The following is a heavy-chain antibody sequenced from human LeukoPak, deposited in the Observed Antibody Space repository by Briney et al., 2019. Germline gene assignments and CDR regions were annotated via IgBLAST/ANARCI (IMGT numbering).Heavy chain of an antibody. CDR2: ISSSSSTI. CDR1: GFTFSNYS. CDR3: ARDSYYYDSSGYPGY. Sequence: PGGSLRLSCTASGFTFSNYSMNWVRQAPGKGLEWVSYISSSSSTIYYADSVKGRFTISRDNAKNSLYLQMNSLRAEDTAVYYCARDSYYYDSSGYPGYWGQGTLVTVSS. V-gene: IGHV3-48*04. J-gene: IGHJ4*02. D-gene: IGHD3-22*01.